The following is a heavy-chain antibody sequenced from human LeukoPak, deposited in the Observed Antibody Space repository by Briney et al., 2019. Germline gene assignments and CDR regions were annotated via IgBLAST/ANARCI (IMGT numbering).Heavy chain of an antibody. V-gene: IGHV4-59*01. CDR2: IYYSGRT. CDR1: GGSISSDY. Sequence: SETLSLTCTVSGGSISSDYWSWIRQPPGKGLEWIGYIYYSGRTYYNPSLKSRITISVDTSKNQFSLKLSSVTAADTAVYYCARGFYSPHYWGQGTLVSSSS. CDR3: ARGFYSPHY. J-gene: IGHJ4*02. D-gene: IGHD4-11*01.